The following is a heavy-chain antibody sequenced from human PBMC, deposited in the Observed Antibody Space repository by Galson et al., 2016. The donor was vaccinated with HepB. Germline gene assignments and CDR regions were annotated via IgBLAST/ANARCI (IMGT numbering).Heavy chain of an antibody. CDR3: ARQRLLPDYHMDA. V-gene: IGHV4-30-2*01. CDR2: TYHSGTT. D-gene: IGHD1-14*01. CDR1: GDSISSGGFS. Sequence: TLSLTCAVSGDSISSGGFSWSWIRQPPGKGLEWIGYTYHSGTTYYNPSLTGRVTISVDRSKNHFSLQLTSVTAADTAVYYCARQRLLPDYHMDAWGQGTTVTVS. J-gene: IGHJ6*02.